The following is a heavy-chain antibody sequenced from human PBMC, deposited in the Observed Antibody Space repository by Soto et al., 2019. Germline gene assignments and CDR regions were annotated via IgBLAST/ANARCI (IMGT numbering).Heavy chain of an antibody. Sequence: ASVKVSCKASGYTFTSYGIRWVRQAPGQRLEWMGWISAYNGNTNYAQKLQGRVTMTTDTSTSTAYMELRSLRSDDTAVYYCARVYGDPGDYYYYYGMDVWGQGTTVTVSS. CDR1: GYTFTSYG. J-gene: IGHJ6*02. CDR2: ISAYNGNT. CDR3: ARVYGDPGDYYYYYGMDV. V-gene: IGHV1-18*01. D-gene: IGHD4-17*01.